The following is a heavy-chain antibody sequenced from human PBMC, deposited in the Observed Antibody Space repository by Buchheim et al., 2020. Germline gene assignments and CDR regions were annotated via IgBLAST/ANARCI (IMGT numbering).Heavy chain of an antibody. D-gene: IGHD6-13*01. CDR3: ARDLQQLVGTYYYYGMDV. CDR2: IIPILGIA. V-gene: IGHV1-69*04. Sequence: QVQLVQSGAEVKKPGSSVKVSCKASGGTFSSYAISWVRQAPGQGLEWLGRIIPILGIANYAKKFQGRFPITADKSTSTSYMELSSLRSEDTAVYYCARDLQQLVGTYYYYGMDVWGQGTT. CDR1: GGTFSSYA. J-gene: IGHJ6*02.